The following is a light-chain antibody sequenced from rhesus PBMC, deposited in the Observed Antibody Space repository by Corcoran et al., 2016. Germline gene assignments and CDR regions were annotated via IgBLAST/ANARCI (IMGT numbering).Light chain of an antibody. CDR1: QSLLHSNGNTY. V-gene: IGKV2S2*01. CDR3: MQSTKDPRT. CDR2: KVT. Sequence: DIVMTQTPLSLPVTPGDPASISCRSSQSLLHSNGNTYLDWYLQRPGQSPRLLIYKVTNRESGVPDRFSASGSGTDFTLKISRVEPEDVGVYYCMQSTKDPRTFGQGTKVEIK. J-gene: IGKJ1*01.